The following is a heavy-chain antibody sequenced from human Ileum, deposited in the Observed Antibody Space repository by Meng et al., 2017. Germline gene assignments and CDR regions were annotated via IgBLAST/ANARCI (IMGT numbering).Heavy chain of an antibody. J-gene: IGHJ4*02. CDR2: ISKDGYEQ. CDR3: AKDGDIGFTDFDY. V-gene: IGHV3-30*01. CDR1: GFTFSSYA. Sequence: GESLKISCAASGFTFSSYAVHGVRQSAGKGLEWVAVISKDGYEQYYADSVKGRFTFSRANAKNTLYLQMNSLGVEDSALYYSAKDGDIGFTDFDYWGQGTLVTVSS. D-gene: IGHD7-27*01.